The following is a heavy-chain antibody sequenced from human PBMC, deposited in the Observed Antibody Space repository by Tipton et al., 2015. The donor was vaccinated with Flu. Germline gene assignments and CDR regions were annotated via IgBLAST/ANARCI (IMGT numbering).Heavy chain of an antibody. CDR1: GGSISSSSYY. J-gene: IGHJ4*02. V-gene: IGHV4-39*07. D-gene: IGHD3-10*01. Sequence: LVKPSETLSLTCTVSGGSISSSSYYWGWIRQPPGKGLEWIGSIYYSGSTYYNPSLKSRVTISVDTSKNQFSLKLSSVTAADTAVYYCARDRWFRDLDYWGQGTLVTVSS. CDR2: IYYSGST. CDR3: ARDRWFRDLDY.